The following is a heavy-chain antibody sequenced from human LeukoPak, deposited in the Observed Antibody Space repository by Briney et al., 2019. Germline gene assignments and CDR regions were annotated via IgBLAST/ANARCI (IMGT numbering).Heavy chain of an antibody. J-gene: IGHJ5*02. CDR1: GFTFSSYA. Sequence: GGSLRLSCAASGFTFSSYAMHWVRQAPGKGLEWVAVISYDGSNKYFADSVKGRFTISRDNSKNTLYLQMNSLRAEDTAVYYCARDFRGIAAAGGPWWFDPWGQGTLVTVSS. CDR3: ARDFRGIAAAGGPWWFDP. CDR2: ISYDGSNK. D-gene: IGHD6-13*01. V-gene: IGHV3-30-3*01.